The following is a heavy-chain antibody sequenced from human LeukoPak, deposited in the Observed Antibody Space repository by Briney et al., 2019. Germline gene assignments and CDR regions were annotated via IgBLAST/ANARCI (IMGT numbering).Heavy chain of an antibody. CDR3: ARAHQQGLGWFDP. CDR1: GFTFDDYA. J-gene: IGHJ5*02. D-gene: IGHD2-2*01. CDR2: ISWNSGSI. V-gene: IGHV3-9*01. Sequence: GGSLRLSCAASGFTFDDYAMHWVRQAPGKGLEWVSGISWNSGSIGYADSVKGRFTISRDNAKNSLYLQMNSLRAEDTALYYCARAHQQGLGWFDPWGQGTLVTVSS.